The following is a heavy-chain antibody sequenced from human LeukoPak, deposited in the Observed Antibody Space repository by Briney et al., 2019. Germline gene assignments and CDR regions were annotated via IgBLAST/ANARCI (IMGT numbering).Heavy chain of an antibody. CDR3: VKGLGNLFDD. CDR2: ISYDGSDK. V-gene: IGHV3-30*18. D-gene: IGHD1-14*01. CDR1: GLPLRSFG. Sequence: GGSLRLSCEASGLPLRSFGMHWVRRAAGKGLGWVTFISYDGSDKHYADSVKGRFTISRDTSKNTLYLQMNSLRVEDTAVYFCVKGLGNLFDDWGQGTLVTVSS. J-gene: IGHJ4*02.